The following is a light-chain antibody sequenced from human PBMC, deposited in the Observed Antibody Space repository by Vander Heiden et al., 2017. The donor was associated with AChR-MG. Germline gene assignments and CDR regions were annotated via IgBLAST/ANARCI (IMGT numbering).Light chain of an antibody. CDR2: GAS. V-gene: IGKV3-15*01. Sequence: EIVMTQSPATLSVSPGERATLSCRANQSVSSNLAWYQQKPGQAPRLLIYGASTRATGIPARFSGSGSGTEFTLTISSLQSEDFALYYCQQYNNWPSITFGQGTRLDIQ. J-gene: IGKJ5*01. CDR3: QQYNNWPSIT. CDR1: QSVSSN.